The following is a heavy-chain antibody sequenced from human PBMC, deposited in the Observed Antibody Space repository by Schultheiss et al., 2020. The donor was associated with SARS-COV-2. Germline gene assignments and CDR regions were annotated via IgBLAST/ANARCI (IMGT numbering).Heavy chain of an antibody. CDR3: ARVYVVYGPAPPDY. V-gene: IGHV3-7*01. CDR1: GFTFSSYA. D-gene: IGHD2-8*02. J-gene: IGHJ4*02. Sequence: GGSLRLSCAASGFTFSSYAMHWVRQAPGKGLEWVANIKQDGSGKYYVDSVKGRFTISRDNSKNTLYLQMNSLRAEDTAVYYCARVYVVYGPAPPDYWGQGTLVTVSS. CDR2: IKQDGSGK.